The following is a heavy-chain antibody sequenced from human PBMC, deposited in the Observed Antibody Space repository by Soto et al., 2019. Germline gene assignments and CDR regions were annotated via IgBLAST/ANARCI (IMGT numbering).Heavy chain of an antibody. CDR3: AREHSSSSGPGFYGLDV. D-gene: IGHD6-6*01. V-gene: IGHV3-13*01. Sequence: EVQLVESGGGLIQPGGSLRLSCAASGFAVSTYDMHWVRQATGEGLEWVSAIGLAGDTHYAGSVEGRFTISRENAKNSLYLQMHSLRAGDTAVYYCAREHSSSSGPGFYGLDVWGPGTTVTVSS. CDR1: GFAVSTYD. J-gene: IGHJ6*02. CDR2: IGLAGDT.